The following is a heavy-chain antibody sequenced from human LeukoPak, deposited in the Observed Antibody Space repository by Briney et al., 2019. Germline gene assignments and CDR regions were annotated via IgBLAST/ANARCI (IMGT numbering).Heavy chain of an antibody. CDR3: ARYSYSSSWYHPFDY. J-gene: IGHJ4*02. CDR2: IIPIFGTA. CDR1: GGTSSSYA. Sequence: GSSVKVSCKASGGTSSSYAISWVRQAPGQGLERMGGIIPIFGTANYAQKFQGRVTITTDESTSTAYMELSSLRSEDTAVYYCARYSYSSSWYHPFDYWGQGTLVTVSS. V-gene: IGHV1-69*05. D-gene: IGHD6-13*01.